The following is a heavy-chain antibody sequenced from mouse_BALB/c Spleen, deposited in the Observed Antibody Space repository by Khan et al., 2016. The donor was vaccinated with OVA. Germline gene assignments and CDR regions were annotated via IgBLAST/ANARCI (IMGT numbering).Heavy chain of an antibody. CDR2: IDPFSGGT. CDR3: TRHVFVAWFTY. CDR1: GYSFTNYY. V-gene: IGHV1S135*01. J-gene: IGHJ3*01. Sequence: QLEESGPELMKPGASVKISCKASGYSFTNYYIHWVIQSHGKSLEWIGYIDPFSGGTTYNQNFKGKATLTVDKSSSTAYLHLSNLTSEDSAVYYGTRHVFVAWFTYWGQGTLVTVSA.